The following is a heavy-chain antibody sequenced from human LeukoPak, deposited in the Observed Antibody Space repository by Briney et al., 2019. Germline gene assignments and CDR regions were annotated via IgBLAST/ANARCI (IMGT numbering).Heavy chain of an antibody. Sequence: SETLSLTCTVSGGSISSYYWGWIRQLPGKGLEWIGNIHSTGNSFCNPSLKSRVTISIDTSKNQFSLKLSSVTAADTAVYYCATLSRYYDFWGLYGMDVWGQGTTVTVSS. CDR3: ATLSRYYDFWGLYGMDV. D-gene: IGHD3-3*01. J-gene: IGHJ6*02. CDR2: IHSTGNS. V-gene: IGHV4-39*07. CDR1: GGSISSYY.